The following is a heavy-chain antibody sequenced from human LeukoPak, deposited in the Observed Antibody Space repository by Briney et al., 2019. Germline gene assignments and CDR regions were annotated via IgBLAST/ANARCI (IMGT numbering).Heavy chain of an antibody. CDR1: GYTFTTYS. D-gene: IGHD2-2*01. Sequence: ASVKVSCKASGYTFTTYSLAWVRQAPGQSLEWMGWISVDNGGTNYAQSFQDRVTLTRDTSTNTAYLELRSLRSDDTAIIYCATATQPRGYFLHWGQGTLVTVSS. CDR2: ISVDNGGT. CDR3: ATATQPRGYFLH. J-gene: IGHJ1*01. V-gene: IGHV1-18*01.